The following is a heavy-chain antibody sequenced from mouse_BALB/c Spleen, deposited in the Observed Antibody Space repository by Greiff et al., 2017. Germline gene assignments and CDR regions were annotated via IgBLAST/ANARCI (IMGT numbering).Heavy chain of an antibody. D-gene: IGHD1-1*01. J-gene: IGHJ3*01. CDR1: GFTFTDYY. V-gene: IGHV7-3*02. Sequence: KLVESGGGLVQPGGSLRLSCATSGFTFTDYYMSLVRQPPGKALEWLGFIRNKANGYPTEYSASVKGRFTISRDNSQSILYLQMNTRRAEDSATYYCARDGVYYYGSSPWFADWGQGTLVTVSA. CDR2: IRNKANGYPT. CDR3: ARDGVYYYGSSPWFAD.